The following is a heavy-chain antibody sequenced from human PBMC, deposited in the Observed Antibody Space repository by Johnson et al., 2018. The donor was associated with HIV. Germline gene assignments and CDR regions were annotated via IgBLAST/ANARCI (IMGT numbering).Heavy chain of an antibody. V-gene: IGHV3-23*04. CDR2: ISGSGGST. CDR1: GFAFSSYA. J-gene: IGHJ3*02. Sequence: VQLVESGGGLVQPGGSLRLSCAASGFAFSSYAVTWVRQTSGKGLEWVSAISGSGGSTYYADSVKGRFTISRDNSKRTLYLQMNSLRAEDTAVYYCAKVQGFRRAFDIWGQGTMVTVSS. D-gene: IGHD2-15*01. CDR3: AKVQGFRRAFDI.